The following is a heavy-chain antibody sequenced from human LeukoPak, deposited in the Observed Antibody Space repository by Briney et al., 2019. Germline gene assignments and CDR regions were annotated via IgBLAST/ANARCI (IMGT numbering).Heavy chain of an antibody. V-gene: IGHV1-69-2*01. J-gene: IGHJ4*02. CDR3: ATAVVEYYFDY. CDR2: VDPEDGET. CDR1: GYAFTDYY. D-gene: IGHD2-15*01. Sequence: GASVKVSCKASGYAFTDYYMHWVQQAPGKGLEWMGRVDPEDGETIYAEKFQGRVTITADTSTDTAYMELSSLRSEDTAVYYCATAVVEYYFDYWGQGTLVTVSS.